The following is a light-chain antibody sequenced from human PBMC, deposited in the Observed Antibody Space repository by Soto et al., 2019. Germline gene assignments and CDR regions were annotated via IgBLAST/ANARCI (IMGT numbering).Light chain of an antibody. Sequence: QLVLTQSPSASASLGASVKLTCTLRSGHSSYAIAWHQQQPEKGPRYLMKLNSDGSHSKGDGIPDRFSGSSSGAERYLTISSLQSEDEADYYCQTWGTGIHYVVGTGTKLTVL. CDR3: QTWGTGIHYV. J-gene: IGLJ1*01. V-gene: IGLV4-69*01. CDR1: SGHSSYA. CDR2: LNSDGSH.